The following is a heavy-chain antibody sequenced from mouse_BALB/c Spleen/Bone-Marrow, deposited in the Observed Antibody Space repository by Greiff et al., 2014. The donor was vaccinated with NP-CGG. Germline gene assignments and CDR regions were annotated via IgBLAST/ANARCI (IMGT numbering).Heavy chain of an antibody. Sequence: VQLKHSGAELVKPGASVKLSCTASDFNIKDTYLHWVKQRPEQGPDWIGRIDPAIFTKYDPKFQGKATITADTSSNTAYLHLSSLTSEDTAVYYCASYRYGWYFDVWGAGTTVTVSS. CDR3: ASYRYGWYFDV. V-gene: IGHV14-3*02. J-gene: IGHJ1*01. D-gene: IGHD2-14*01. CDR1: DFNIKDTY. CDR2: IDPAIFT.